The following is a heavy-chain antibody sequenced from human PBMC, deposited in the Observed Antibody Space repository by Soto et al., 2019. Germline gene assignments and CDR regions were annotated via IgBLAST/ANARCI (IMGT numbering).Heavy chain of an antibody. CDR2: IYTSGTT. CDR1: GRSMSGYY. CDR3: AREDYYDTGYYVV. D-gene: IGHD3-9*01. V-gene: IGHV4-4*07. J-gene: IGHJ4*02. Sequence: SETLSLTCTVSGRSMSGYYWSWVRQPAGERLEWIGRIYTSGTTDFNPSLKGRVTMSVDTSKNQFSLKLTSVTAADTALYYCAREDYYDTGYYVVWGQGTQVTSPQ.